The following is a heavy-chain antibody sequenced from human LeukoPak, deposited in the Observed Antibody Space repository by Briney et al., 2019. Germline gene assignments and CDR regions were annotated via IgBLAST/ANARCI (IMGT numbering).Heavy chain of an antibody. V-gene: IGHV3-23*01. D-gene: IGHD5-24*01. Sequence: GGSLRLSCAASGFTFTYYGMTWVRQAPGKGLEWVSAISGSGGSTYYADSVKGRFTISRDNSKNTLYVQMNSLRAEDTAVYYCAKDDRWLQFCCWGQGTLVTVSA. CDR3: AKDDRWLQFCC. CDR2: ISGSGGST. J-gene: IGHJ4*02. CDR1: GFTFTYYG.